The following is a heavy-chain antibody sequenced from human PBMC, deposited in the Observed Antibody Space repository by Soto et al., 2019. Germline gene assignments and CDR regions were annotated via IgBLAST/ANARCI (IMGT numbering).Heavy chain of an antibody. Sequence: SETLSLTCAVSSGSISSSNWWSWVRQPPGKGLEWIGEIYHSGSTNYNPSLKSRVTISVDKSKNQFSLKLSSVTAADTAVYYCAREVGGYYYYYMDVWGKGTTVTVSS. CDR1: SGSISSSNW. J-gene: IGHJ6*03. CDR3: AREVGGYYYYYMDV. V-gene: IGHV4-4*02. CDR2: IYHSGST. D-gene: IGHD2-15*01.